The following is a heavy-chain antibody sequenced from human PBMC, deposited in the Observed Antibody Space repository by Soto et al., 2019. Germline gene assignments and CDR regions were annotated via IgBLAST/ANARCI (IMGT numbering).Heavy chain of an antibody. Sequence: ASVKVSCKASGYTFTSYGISWVRQAPGQGLEWMGWINAYNGNTNYSQKFQGRVTITRDTSASTAYMELSSLRSEDTAVYYCAKSATVPAAIAYWGQGTLVTVSS. V-gene: IGHV1-18*01. CDR1: GYTFTSYG. J-gene: IGHJ4*02. CDR3: AKSATVPAAIAY. CDR2: INAYNGNT. D-gene: IGHD2-2*02.